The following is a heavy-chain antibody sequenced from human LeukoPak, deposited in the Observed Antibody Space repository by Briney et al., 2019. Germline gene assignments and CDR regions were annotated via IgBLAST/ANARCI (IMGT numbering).Heavy chain of an antibody. D-gene: IGHD3-22*01. CDR2: INPNSGDT. J-gene: IGHJ4*02. V-gene: IGHV1-2*02. CDR3: ATEYYFDSSGTALDY. Sequence: ASVKVSCKASGYTFTGYYMHWVRQAPRQGLEWMGGINPNSGDTNYAQKFQGRVTMTRDTSISTAYMELSRLRSDDTAVYYCATEYYFDSSGTALDYWGQGTLVTVSS. CDR1: GYTFTGYY.